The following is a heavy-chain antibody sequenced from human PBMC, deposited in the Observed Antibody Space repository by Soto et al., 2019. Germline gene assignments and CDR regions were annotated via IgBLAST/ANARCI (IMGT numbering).Heavy chain of an antibody. CDR2: ISSSSSTI. D-gene: IGHD3-10*01. CDR3: ASIWYYGSGSPDPSWFDP. J-gene: IGHJ5*02. V-gene: IGHV3-48*01. Sequence: PGGSLRLSCAASGFTFSSYSMNWVRQAPGKGLEWVSYISSSSSTIYYADSVKGRFTISRDNAKNSLYLQMNSLRAEDTAVYYCASIWYYGSGSPDPSWFDPWGQGTLVTVSS. CDR1: GFTFSSYS.